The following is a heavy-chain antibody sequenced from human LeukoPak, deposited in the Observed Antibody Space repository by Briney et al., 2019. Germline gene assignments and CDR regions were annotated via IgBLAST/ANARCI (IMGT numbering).Heavy chain of an antibody. CDR1: GFAFDFRVSG. V-gene: IGHV3-7*01. D-gene: IGHD6-13*01. CDR2: IKQDGSEK. J-gene: IGHJ4*02. CDR3: ARDQGRWSHYFDY. Sequence: GGSLRLSCVASGFAFDFRVSGMHWVRQAPGKGLEWVANIKQDGSEKYYVDSVKGRFTISRDNAKNSLYLQMNSLRAEDTAVYYCARDQGRWSHYFDYWGQGTLVTVSS.